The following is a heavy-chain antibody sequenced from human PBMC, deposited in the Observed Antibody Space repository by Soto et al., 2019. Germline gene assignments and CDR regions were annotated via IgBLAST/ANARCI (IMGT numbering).Heavy chain of an antibody. J-gene: IGHJ4*02. CDR1: GFAVSTNY. Sequence: GGSLRLSCAASGFAVSTNYMSWVRQAPGKGLAWVSLIYSGGGTYYADSVKGRFTISRENYKNTVYLQMNSLRAEDTALDYCARVGYSSGWYRYWGQGTLVTVSS. CDR2: IYSGGGT. D-gene: IGHD6-19*01. V-gene: IGHV3-66*01. CDR3: ARVGYSSGWYRY.